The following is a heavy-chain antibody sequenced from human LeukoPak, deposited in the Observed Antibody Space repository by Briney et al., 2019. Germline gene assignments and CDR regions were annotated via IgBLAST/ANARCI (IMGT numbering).Heavy chain of an antibody. D-gene: IGHD3-22*01. CDR3: ARVTPYYYDSSGYYEQYVRWFDP. CDR1: GDSVSSNSAA. V-gene: IGHV6-1*01. Sequence: SQTLSLTCAISGDSVSSNSAAWNWIRQSPSRGLEWLGRTYYRSKRYNDYAVSVKSRITINPDTSKNQFSLQLSSVTSADTAVYYCARVTPYYYDSSGYYEQYVRWFDPWGQGTLVTVSS. CDR2: TYYRSKRYN. J-gene: IGHJ5*02.